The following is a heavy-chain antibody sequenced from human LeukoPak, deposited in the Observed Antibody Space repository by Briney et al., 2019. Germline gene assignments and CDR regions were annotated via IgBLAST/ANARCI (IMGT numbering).Heavy chain of an antibody. CDR2: IIPIFGTA. V-gene: IGHV1-69*05. J-gene: IGHJ6*03. CDR3: ARSRRMDGYNYYYYYYVDV. CDR1: GGTFSSYA. Sequence: ASVKVSCKASGGTFSSYAISWVRQAPGQGLEWMGGIIPIFGTANYAQKFQGRVTITTDESTSTAYMELSSLRSEDTAVYYCARSRRMDGYNYYYYYYVDVWGKGTTVTVSS. D-gene: IGHD5-24*01.